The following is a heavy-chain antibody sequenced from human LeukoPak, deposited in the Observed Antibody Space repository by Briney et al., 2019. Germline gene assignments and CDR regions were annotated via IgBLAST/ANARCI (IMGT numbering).Heavy chain of an antibody. D-gene: IGHD4-17*01. CDR3: ATPRKRHDYGDSHDAFDI. V-gene: IGHV1-2*02. CDR1: GYTFTGYY. J-gene: IGHJ3*02. CDR2: INPNSGGT. Sequence: GSSVTVSCKASGYTFTGYYKHWVRQAPGQGLEWMGWINPNSGGTNYAQKFQGRVTMTRYTSISTAYMELSRLRSDDTAVYYCATPRKRHDYGDSHDAFDIWGQGTMVTVSS.